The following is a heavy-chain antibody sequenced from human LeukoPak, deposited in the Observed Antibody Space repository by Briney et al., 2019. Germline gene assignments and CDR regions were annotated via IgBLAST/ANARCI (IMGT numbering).Heavy chain of an antibody. V-gene: IGHV1-18*01. J-gene: IGHJ4*02. D-gene: IGHD5-24*01. CDR1: GYTSTSYG. Sequence: ASVKVSCKASGYTSTSYGISWVRQAPGQGLEWMGWISAYNGNTNYAQKLQGRVTLTTDTSTNTAYMELRSLRSDDTAMYYCAMMAEMATIQTGYWGQGTLVTVSS. CDR2: ISAYNGNT. CDR3: AMMAEMATIQTGY.